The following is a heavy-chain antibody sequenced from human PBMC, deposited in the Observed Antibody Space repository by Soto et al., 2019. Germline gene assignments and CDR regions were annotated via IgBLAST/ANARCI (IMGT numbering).Heavy chain of an antibody. V-gene: IGHV3-11*01. CDR2: ISSSGSTI. D-gene: IGHD2-15*01. J-gene: IGHJ6*02. CDR3: ARPYCSGGSCYEGMDV. Sequence: QVQLVESGGGLVNPGGSLRLSCAVSGFTFSDYYMSWIRQAPGKGLEWVSYISSSGSTIYYADSVKGRFTISRDNAKNSLYLQMNSLRAEDTAVYYCARPYCSGGSCYEGMDVWGQGTTVTVSS. CDR1: GFTFSDYY.